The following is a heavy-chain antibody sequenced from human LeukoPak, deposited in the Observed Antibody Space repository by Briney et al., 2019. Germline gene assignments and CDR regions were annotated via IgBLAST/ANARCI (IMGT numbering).Heavy chain of an antibody. Sequence: ASVKVSCNAYGYTFTGYYKHWVRQAPGQGLEWMGCINPNSGGSNYAQKFQGRVTMTRDMSTSTVYMELSSLRSEDTAVCYCARDQEGGSYGGDYWGQGTLVTVSS. V-gene: IGHV1-2*02. CDR2: INPNSGGS. J-gene: IGHJ4*02. CDR3: ARDQEGGSYGGDY. D-gene: IGHD1-26*01. CDR1: GYTFTGYY.